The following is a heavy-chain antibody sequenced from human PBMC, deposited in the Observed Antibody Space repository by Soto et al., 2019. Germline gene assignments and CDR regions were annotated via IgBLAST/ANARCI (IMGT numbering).Heavy chain of an antibody. D-gene: IGHD5-18*01. CDR3: ARDIRGYSRAFDY. Sequence: PSETLSLTCTVSGDSVSSDNYYWTWIRQPPGKGLEWIGYIYSSGSTNYNPSLKSRVTISLDTSSKQFSLKLTSVTAADTAVYYCARDIRGYSRAFDYWGQGTLVTVSS. V-gene: IGHV4-61*01. J-gene: IGHJ4*02. CDR1: GDSVSSDNYY. CDR2: IYSSGST.